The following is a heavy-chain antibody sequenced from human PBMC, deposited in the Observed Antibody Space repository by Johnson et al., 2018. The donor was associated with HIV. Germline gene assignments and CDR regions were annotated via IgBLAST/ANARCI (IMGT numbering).Heavy chain of an antibody. D-gene: IGHD3-3*01. Sequence: VQLVESGGGVVQPGRSLRLSCAASGFTFSSYTMHWVRQAPGKGLEWVALISNDGDNKYYADSVKGRFTISRDISKNTLYLEMTDLRTDDTAVYYCATHGALISGVDAFDIWGQGTMVTVSS. J-gene: IGHJ3*02. CDR2: ISNDGDNK. CDR3: ATHGALISGVDAFDI. V-gene: IGHV3-30*04. CDR1: GFTFSSYT.